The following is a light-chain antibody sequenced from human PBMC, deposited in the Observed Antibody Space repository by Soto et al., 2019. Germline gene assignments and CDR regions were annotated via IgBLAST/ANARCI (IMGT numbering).Light chain of an antibody. CDR1: QSISLS. V-gene: IGKV1-5*01. Sequence: DIPMTQSLSTLSAFVGHRVTITCRASQSISLSLAWYQQKPGKAPDLLISDASNLERGVPSRFSGSGSGTEFTLTISSLQPDDFATYYCQQYNSYWTFGPGTKVDIK. CDR2: DAS. J-gene: IGKJ1*01. CDR3: QQYNSYWT.